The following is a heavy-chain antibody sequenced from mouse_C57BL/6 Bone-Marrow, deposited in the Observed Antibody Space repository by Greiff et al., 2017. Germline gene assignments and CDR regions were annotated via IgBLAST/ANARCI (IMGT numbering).Heavy chain of an antibody. CDR3: ARRRGSSYDAMDY. D-gene: IGHD1-1*01. CDR1: GFTFSGYT. Sequence: DVHLVESGGGLVKPGGSLKLSCAASGFTFSGYTMSWVRQTPEKRLEWVATISGGGGNTYYPDSVKGRFTISRDNAKNTLYLQMSSLRSEDTALYYWARRRGSSYDAMDYWGQGTSVTVSS. CDR2: ISGGGGNT. J-gene: IGHJ4*01. V-gene: IGHV5-9*01.